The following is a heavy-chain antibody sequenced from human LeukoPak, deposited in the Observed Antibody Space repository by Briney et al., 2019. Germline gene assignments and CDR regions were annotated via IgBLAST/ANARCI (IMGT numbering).Heavy chain of an antibody. J-gene: IGHJ2*01. D-gene: IGHD6-6*01. Sequence: SETLSLTCTVSGGSISSSSYYWGWIRQPPGRGLEWIGSIYYSGSTYYNPSLKSRVTISVDTSKNQFSLKLSSVTAADTAVYYCARASSSSHWYFDLWGRGTLVTVSS. CDR3: ARASSSSHWYFDL. V-gene: IGHV4-39*07. CDR2: IYYSGST. CDR1: GGSISSSSYY.